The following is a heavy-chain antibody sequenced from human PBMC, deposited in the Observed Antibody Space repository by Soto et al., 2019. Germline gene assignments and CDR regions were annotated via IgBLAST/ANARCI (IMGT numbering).Heavy chain of an antibody. J-gene: IGHJ4*02. CDR3: ARDAMAYYGDSFGIDY. CDR2: ISSSSSYI. Sequence: GGSLRLSCAASGFTFSSYSMNWVRQAPGKGLEWVSSISSSSSYIYYADSVKGRFTISRDNAKNSLYLQMNSLRAEDTAVYYCARDAMAYYGDSFGIDYWGQGTLVTVSS. V-gene: IGHV3-21*01. D-gene: IGHD4-17*01. CDR1: GFTFSSYS.